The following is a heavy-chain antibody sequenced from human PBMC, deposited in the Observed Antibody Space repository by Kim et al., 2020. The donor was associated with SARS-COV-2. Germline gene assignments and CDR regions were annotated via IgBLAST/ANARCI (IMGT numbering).Heavy chain of an antibody. CDR2: ISSSSSYI. V-gene: IGHV3-21*01. J-gene: IGHJ5*02. D-gene: IGHD3-22*01. CDR1: GFTFSSYS. Sequence: GGSLRLSCAASGFTFSSYSMNWVRQAPGKGLEWVSSISSSSSYIYYADSGKGRFTISRDNAKNSLYLQMNSLRAEDTAVYYCAREVYDSSGYDGWFDPWGQGTLVTVSS. CDR3: AREVYDSSGYDGWFDP.